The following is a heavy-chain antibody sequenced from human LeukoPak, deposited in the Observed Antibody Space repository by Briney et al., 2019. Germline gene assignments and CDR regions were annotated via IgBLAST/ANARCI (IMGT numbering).Heavy chain of an antibody. CDR3: AKDARTRGYDSGVIDY. J-gene: IGHJ4*02. D-gene: IGHD5-12*01. CDR1: GFTFSSYS. Sequence: TGGSLRLSCAASGFTFSSYSMNWVRQAPGKGLEWVSSISSSSSYIYYADSVKGRFTISRDNAKNSLYLQINSLRAEDTAVYYCAKDARTRGYDSGVIDYWGQGTLVTVSS. CDR2: ISSSSSYI. V-gene: IGHV3-21*01.